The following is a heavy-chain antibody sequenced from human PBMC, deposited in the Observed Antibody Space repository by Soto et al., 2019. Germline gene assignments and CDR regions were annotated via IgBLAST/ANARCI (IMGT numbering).Heavy chain of an antibody. CDR1: GGSITRGGYY. J-gene: IGHJ5*02. CDR3: ARDPDP. Sequence: QVQLQESGPGLVKPSETLSLTCTVSGGSITRGGYYWSWIRQHPGKGLEWIGYIYNSGTTYYNPSLKSRVTISVGPCKNQFSLKLTSVTAADTAVYYCARDPDPWGQGTLVTVSS. V-gene: IGHV4-31*03. CDR2: IYNSGTT.